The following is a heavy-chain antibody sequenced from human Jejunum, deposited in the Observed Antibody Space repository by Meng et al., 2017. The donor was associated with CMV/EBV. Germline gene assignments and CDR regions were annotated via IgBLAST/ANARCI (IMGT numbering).Heavy chain of an antibody. Sequence: GFTFSNYWMNWIRQAPGKGLGWVAKIKQDGREKYYVDSVKGRFTISRDNTKNSLYLQMNSLRAEDTAVYSCARSAPYVYSSPGVWGQGTTVTVSS. CDR1: GFTFSNYW. J-gene: IGHJ6*02. V-gene: IGHV3-7*01. CDR3: ARSAPYVYSSPGV. D-gene: IGHD6-19*01. CDR2: IKQDGREK.